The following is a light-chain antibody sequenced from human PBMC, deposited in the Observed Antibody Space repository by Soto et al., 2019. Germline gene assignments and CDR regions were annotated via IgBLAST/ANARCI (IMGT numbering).Light chain of an antibody. J-gene: IGLJ2*01. CDR1: SSDVVNYNY. CDR2: DVN. CDR3: SSFTTSSTPLV. V-gene: IGLV2-14*01. Sequence: QSALTQPASVSGSPGQSITISCTGTSSDVVNYNYVSWYQQHPGKAPKVMIYDVNNRPSGVSNRFSGSKSGNTASLTISGPQAEDEADYYCSSFTTSSTPLVFGGGTKVTVL.